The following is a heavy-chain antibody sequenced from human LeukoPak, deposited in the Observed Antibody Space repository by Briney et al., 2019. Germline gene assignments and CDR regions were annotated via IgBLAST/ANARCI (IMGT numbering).Heavy chain of an antibody. J-gene: IGHJ4*02. CDR1: GFTFSSYW. D-gene: IGHD3-10*01. V-gene: IGHV3-21*01. CDR3: AREGGYYGSGSSTYFDY. CDR2: ISSSSSYI. Sequence: GGSLRLSCAASGFTFSSYWMSWVRQAPGKGLEWVSSISSSSSYIYYADSVKGRFTISRDNAKNSLYLQMNSLRAEDTAVYYCAREGGYYGSGSSTYFDYWGQGTLVTVSS.